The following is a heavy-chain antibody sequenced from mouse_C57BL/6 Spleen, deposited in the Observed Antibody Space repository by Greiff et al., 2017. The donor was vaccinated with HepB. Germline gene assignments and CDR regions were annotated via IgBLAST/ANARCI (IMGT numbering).Heavy chain of an antibody. Sequence: VQLQQSGPELVKPGASVKISCKASGYAFSSSWMNWVKQRPGKGLEWIGRIYPGDGDTNYNGKFKGKATLTADKSSSTAYMQLSSLTSEDSAVYFCARSHYYGSRFAYWGQGTLVTVSA. D-gene: IGHD1-1*01. CDR2: IYPGDGDT. J-gene: IGHJ3*01. CDR3: ARSHYYGSRFAY. V-gene: IGHV1-82*01. CDR1: GYAFSSSW.